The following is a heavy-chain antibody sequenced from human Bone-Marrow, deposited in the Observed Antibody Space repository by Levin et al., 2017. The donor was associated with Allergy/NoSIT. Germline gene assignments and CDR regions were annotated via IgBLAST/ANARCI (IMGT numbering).Heavy chain of an antibody. CDR3: AGYDTSGYHSPFDY. V-gene: IGHV3-23*01. J-gene: IGHJ4*02. Sequence: GGSLRLSCAASGLIFSNYAMNWVRQAPGKGLEWVSQISGSGSNTHYADSVRGRFTFSRDNSNNTVYLQMNSLRADDTAVYYCAGYDTSGYHSPFDYWGQRTLVTVSS. CDR1: GLIFSNYA. CDR2: ISGSGSNT. D-gene: IGHD3-22*01.